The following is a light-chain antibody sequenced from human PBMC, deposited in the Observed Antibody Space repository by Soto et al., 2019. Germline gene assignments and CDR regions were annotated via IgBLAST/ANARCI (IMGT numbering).Light chain of an antibody. J-gene: IGKJ1*01. Sequence: LVLTQSPGTLSLSPGERTTLSCRASQSISRYLAWYQQKPGQGPRLLIYGASSRATGTPDRFSGSGSGADFTLTISSLQPEDFATYYCQQSYSSPPTFGQGTKVDIK. V-gene: IGKV3-20*01. CDR1: QSISRY. CDR3: QQSYSSPPT. CDR2: GAS.